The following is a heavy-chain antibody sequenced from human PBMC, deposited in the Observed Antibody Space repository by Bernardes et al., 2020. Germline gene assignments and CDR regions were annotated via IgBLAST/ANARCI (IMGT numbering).Heavy chain of an antibody. CDR2: ISGSGGST. V-gene: IGHV3-23*01. CDR3: AKDLSVEGYWYFDL. CDR1: GFTFSSYA. Sequence: GRSLRRSCAASGFTFSSYAMAWVRQAPGKGLKWVSAISGSGGSTYYADSVKGRFSISRDNSKNTLYLQMNSLRAEDTAVYYCAKDLSVEGYWYFDLWGRGTLVTVSS. J-gene: IGHJ2*01.